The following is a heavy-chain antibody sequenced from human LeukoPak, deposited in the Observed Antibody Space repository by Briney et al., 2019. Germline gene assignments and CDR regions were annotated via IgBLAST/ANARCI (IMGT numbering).Heavy chain of an antibody. Sequence: ASVKVSCKASGYTFTSYGISWVRQAPGQGLEWMGWISAYNGNTNYAQKLQGRVTMTTDTSTSTAYMELRSLRSDDTAVYYCASSHSYSSSWYGNFQHWGQGTLVTVSS. CDR2: ISAYNGNT. CDR3: ASSHSYSSSWYGNFQH. D-gene: IGHD6-13*01. CDR1: GYTFTSYG. J-gene: IGHJ1*01. V-gene: IGHV1-18*01.